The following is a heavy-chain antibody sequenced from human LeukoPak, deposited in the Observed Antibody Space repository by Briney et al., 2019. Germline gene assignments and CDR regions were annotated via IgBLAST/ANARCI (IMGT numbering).Heavy chain of an antibody. J-gene: IGHJ3*02. CDR2: IYYSGST. V-gene: IGHV4-30-4*08. D-gene: IGHD3-3*01. Sequence: SQTLSLTCTVSGGSISSGDYYWSWIRQPPGKGLEWIGYIYYSGSTYYNPSLKSRVTISVDMSKNQFSLKLSSVTAADTAVYYCARAVGDFWSGYSAFDIWGQGTMVTVSS. CDR1: GGSISSGDYY. CDR3: ARAVGDFWSGYSAFDI.